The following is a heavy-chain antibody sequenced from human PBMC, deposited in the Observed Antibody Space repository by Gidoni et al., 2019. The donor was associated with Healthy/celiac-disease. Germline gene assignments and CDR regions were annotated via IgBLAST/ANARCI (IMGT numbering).Heavy chain of an antibody. J-gene: IGHJ5*02. V-gene: IGHV3-30*04. CDR1: GFTFSTFV. D-gene: IGHD3-22*01. Sequence: QAPLGGPRDCEARHGRYILRSAASSGFTFSTFVTHWVRQAPGKGLEWVSVISYDGSNKYYADSVKGRFTISRDKSKNTLYLQMNSLRAEDTAVYYCAREADYYDSSGYYDNWFDPWGQGTLVTVSS. CDR2: ISYDGSNK. CDR3: AREADYYDSSGYYDNWFDP.